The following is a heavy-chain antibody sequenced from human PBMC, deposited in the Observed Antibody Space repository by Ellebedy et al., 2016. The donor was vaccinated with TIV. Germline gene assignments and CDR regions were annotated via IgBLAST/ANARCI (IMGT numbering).Heavy chain of an antibody. Sequence: SVKVSCXASGFTFTSSAMQWVRQARGQRLEWIGWIVVGSGNTNYAQKFQERVTITRDMSTSTAYMELSSLRSEDTAVYYCAAVGYCSSTSCHYFDYWGQGTLVTVSS. CDR2: IVVGSGNT. J-gene: IGHJ4*02. V-gene: IGHV1-58*02. D-gene: IGHD2-2*01. CDR3: AAVGYCSSTSCHYFDY. CDR1: GFTFTSSA.